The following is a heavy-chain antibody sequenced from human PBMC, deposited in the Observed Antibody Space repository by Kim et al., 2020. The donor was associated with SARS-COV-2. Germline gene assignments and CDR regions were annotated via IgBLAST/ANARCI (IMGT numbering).Heavy chain of an antibody. CDR1: GFTFSSYS. J-gene: IGHJ6*02. CDR3: ARYCIITSCPGYYYGMDG. Sequence: GGSLRLSCVASGFTFSSYSMSWVRQAPGKGLEWLSAISGSNDRTYYADSVKGRFTISRDNPKSTLYLQMNSLRAEDTAIYYCARYCIITSCPGYYYGMDGWGQGTTVTVSS. V-gene: IGHV3-23*01. CDR2: ISGSNDRT. D-gene: IGHD2-2*01.